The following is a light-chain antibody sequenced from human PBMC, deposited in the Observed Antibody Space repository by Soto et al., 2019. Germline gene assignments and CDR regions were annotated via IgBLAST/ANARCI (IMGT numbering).Light chain of an antibody. CDR1: SSNIGSNT. CDR2: RNN. Sequence: QPVLTQPPSASGTPGQRVTISCSGSSSNIGSNTVNWYQQLPGTAPKLLIYRNNHRPSGVPDRFSGSKSGTSASLAISGLQSEDEADYYCAAWDDSLNGDVVFGGGTKLTVL. J-gene: IGLJ2*01. CDR3: AAWDDSLNGDVV. V-gene: IGLV1-44*01.